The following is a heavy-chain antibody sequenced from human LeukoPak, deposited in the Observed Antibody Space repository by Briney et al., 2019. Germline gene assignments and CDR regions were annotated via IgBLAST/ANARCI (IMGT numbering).Heavy chain of an antibody. CDR2: IYSGGST. J-gene: IGHJ3*02. CDR3: ARLSGSYSFDI. Sequence: GGSLRLSCAASGFTFSNYGMSWVRQAPGRGLEWVSFIYSGGSTYYADSVKGRFTISRDSSKNTLYLQMNSLRAEDTAFYYCARLSGSYSFDIWGQGTMVTVSS. D-gene: IGHD1-26*01. CDR1: GFTFSNYG. V-gene: IGHV3-53*01.